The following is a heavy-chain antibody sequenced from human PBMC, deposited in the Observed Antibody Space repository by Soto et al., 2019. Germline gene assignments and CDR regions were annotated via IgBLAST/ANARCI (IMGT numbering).Heavy chain of an antibody. V-gene: IGHV4-4*02. CDR2: IHSSGGN. J-gene: IGHJ4*02. Sequence: PSETLSLTCVASGVSVNNANWWTWVRQPPEKGLEWVGEIHSSGGNNYNSSLNGRVAMSLDKSRNLFLLDLNFVTAADTAVYFCATRDATPLVPIARGQGFQVTVSS. D-gene: IGHD2-8*02. CDR1: GVSVNNANW. CDR3: ATRDATPLVPIA.